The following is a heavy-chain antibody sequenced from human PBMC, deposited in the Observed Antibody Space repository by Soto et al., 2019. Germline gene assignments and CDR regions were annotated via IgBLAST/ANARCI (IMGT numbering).Heavy chain of an antibody. Sequence: ASVKVSCKASGYTFTRYYMHWVRQAPGQGLEWMGWINPNSGGTNYAQKLQGRVTMTTDTSTSTAYMELRSLRSDDTAVYYCARDDEGWSDCDLGYWGQGALVTVSS. J-gene: IGHJ4*02. CDR2: INPNSGGT. CDR3: ARDDEGWSDCDLGY. CDR1: GYTFTRYY. V-gene: IGHV1-2*02. D-gene: IGHD2-21*01.